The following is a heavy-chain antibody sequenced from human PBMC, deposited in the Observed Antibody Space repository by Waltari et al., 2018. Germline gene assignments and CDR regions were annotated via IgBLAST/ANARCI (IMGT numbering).Heavy chain of an antibody. D-gene: IGHD5-12*01. CDR2: LYYSGST. CDR3: ARGGYSGYDGWFDP. V-gene: IGHV4-59*01. Sequence: QVQLQESGPGLVKPSENLSRTCTVSVGPLSRYVWSWIRQPPGKGLEWIGYLYYSGSTNYNPSLKSRVTISVDTSKNQFSLKLNSVTAADTAVYYCARGGYSGYDGWFDPWGQGTLVTVSS. CDR1: VGPLSRYV. J-gene: IGHJ5*02.